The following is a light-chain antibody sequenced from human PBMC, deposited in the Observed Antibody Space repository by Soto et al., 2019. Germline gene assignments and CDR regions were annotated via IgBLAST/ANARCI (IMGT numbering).Light chain of an antibody. Sequence: QSALTQPPSASGSPGQSVTISCTGTSSDVGGYKSVSWYQQHPGKAPKLMIYEANKRPSGVPDRFSGSKSGNTASLTVSGLQAEDEADYYCSSYAGSNNGVFGGGTKLTVL. V-gene: IGLV2-8*01. CDR2: EAN. J-gene: IGLJ2*01. CDR1: SSDVGGYKS. CDR3: SSYAGSNNGV.